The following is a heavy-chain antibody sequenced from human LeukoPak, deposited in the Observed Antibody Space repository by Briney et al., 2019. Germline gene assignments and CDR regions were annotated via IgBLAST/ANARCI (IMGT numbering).Heavy chain of an antibody. CDR3: ARASGGVFGVVGGVDY. J-gene: IGHJ4*02. Sequence: GASMKVSCKASGYTFTSYYMHWVRQAPGQGLEWMGIINPSGGSTSYAQKFQGRVTMTRDTSTSTVYMELSSLRSEDTAVYYCARASGGVFGVVGGVDYWGQGTLVTVSS. V-gene: IGHV1-46*01. D-gene: IGHD3-3*01. CDR1: GYTFTSYY. CDR2: INPSGGST.